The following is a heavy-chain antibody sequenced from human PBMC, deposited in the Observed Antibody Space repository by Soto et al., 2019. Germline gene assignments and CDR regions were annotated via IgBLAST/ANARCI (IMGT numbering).Heavy chain of an antibody. V-gene: IGHV4-59*01. Sequence: SETLSLTCTVSGGSISSYYWSWIRQPPGKGLEWIGYIYYSGSTNYNPSLKSRVTISVDTSKNQFSLKLSSVTAADTAVYYCARVPTPGRYWDLAYWGQGTLVTVSS. CDR1: GGSISSYY. J-gene: IGHJ4*02. D-gene: IGHD1-26*01. CDR2: IYYSGST. CDR3: ARVPTPGRYWDLAY.